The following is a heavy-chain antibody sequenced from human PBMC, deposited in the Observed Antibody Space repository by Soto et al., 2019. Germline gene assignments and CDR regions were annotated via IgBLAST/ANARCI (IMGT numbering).Heavy chain of an antibody. CDR2: ITYDGSNK. CDR1: GFTFRNYN. J-gene: IGHJ4*02. Sequence: PGGSLRLSCAASGFTFRNYNMHWVRQAPGKGLKWVAIITYDGSNKNYGDSVKGRFTISRDNSKNTVYLQMNSLISEDTAVYYCARETYDSSGYSIDHWGQGTLVTVSS. D-gene: IGHD3-22*01. V-gene: IGHV3-30*03. CDR3: ARETYDSSGYSIDH.